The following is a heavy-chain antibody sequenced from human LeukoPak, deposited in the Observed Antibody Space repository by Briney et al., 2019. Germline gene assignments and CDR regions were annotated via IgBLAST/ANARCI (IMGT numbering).Heavy chain of an antibody. J-gene: IGHJ3*02. Sequence: PSETLSLTCTVSGGSISSGSYYWSWIRQPAGKGLEWIGRIYTSGSTNYNPSLKSRVTVSVDTSKNQFSLKLSSVTAADTAVYYCARGKDLVLVPVDAFDIWGQGTMVTVSS. D-gene: IGHD2-2*01. CDR3: ARGKDLVLVPVDAFDI. CDR2: IYTSGST. CDR1: GGSISSGSYY. V-gene: IGHV4-61*02.